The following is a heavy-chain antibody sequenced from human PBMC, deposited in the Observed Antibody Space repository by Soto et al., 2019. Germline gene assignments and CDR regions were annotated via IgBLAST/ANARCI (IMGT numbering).Heavy chain of an antibody. Sequence: ASVKVSCKASGYTFTSYGISWVRQAPGQGLEWMGWISAYNGNTNYAQKLQGRVTMTTDTSTSTAYMELRSLRSDDTAVYYCARGCSSTCCYYYYGMDVWGQGTTVTVSS. CDR3: ARGCSSTCCYYYYGMDV. D-gene: IGHD2-2*01. V-gene: IGHV1-18*04. J-gene: IGHJ6*02. CDR1: GYTFTSYG. CDR2: ISAYNGNT.